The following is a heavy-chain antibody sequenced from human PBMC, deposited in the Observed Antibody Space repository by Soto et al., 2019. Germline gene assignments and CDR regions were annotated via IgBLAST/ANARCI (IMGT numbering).Heavy chain of an antibody. Sequence: QVQLVQSGAEVKKPGASVKVSCKASGYTFTNYGVSWVRQAPGQGLEWMGWISAYSGNTNYAQKFKGRVTVTTDTSTSTAYMEVRSLKSDDTAVYYCARGSRVGHGSGSYGMDAWGQGTTVTVSS. V-gene: IGHV1-18*01. CDR1: GYTFTNYG. CDR3: ARGSRVGHGSGSYGMDA. D-gene: IGHD3-10*01. J-gene: IGHJ6*02. CDR2: ISAYSGNT.